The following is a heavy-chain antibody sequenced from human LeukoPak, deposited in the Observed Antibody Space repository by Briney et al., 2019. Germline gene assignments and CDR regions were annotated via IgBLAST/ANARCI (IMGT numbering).Heavy chain of an antibody. CDR1: GFTFSSYW. CDR2: IKQDGSEK. Sequence: GGSLGLSCAASGFTFSSYWMSWVRQAPGKGLEWVANIKQDGSEKYYVDSVKGRFTISRDNAKNSLYLQMNSLRAEDTAVYYCARDPRGYYDSSGYYPDDAFDIWGQGTMVTVSS. V-gene: IGHV3-7*01. D-gene: IGHD3-22*01. CDR3: ARDPRGYYDSSGYYPDDAFDI. J-gene: IGHJ3*02.